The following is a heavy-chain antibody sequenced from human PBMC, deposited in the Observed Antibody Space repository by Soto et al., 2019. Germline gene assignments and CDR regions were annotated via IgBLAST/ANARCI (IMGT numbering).Heavy chain of an antibody. J-gene: IGHJ5*02. D-gene: IGHD6-13*01. CDR3: ARDSNSQNWFDP. CDR1: GGSISSGDYY. CDR2: IYYSGTT. V-gene: IGHV4-61*08. Sequence: ETLSLTCAVSGGSISSGDYYWSWIRQPPGKGLEWIGYIYYSGTTNYNPSLKSRLSISVDTSKNQFSLKLSSVTAADTAVYYCARDSNSQNWFDPWGQGTLVTVSS.